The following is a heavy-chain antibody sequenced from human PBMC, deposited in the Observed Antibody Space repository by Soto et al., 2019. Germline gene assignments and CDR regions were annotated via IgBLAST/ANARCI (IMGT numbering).Heavy chain of an antibody. D-gene: IGHD3-10*01. CDR2: IYHTGST. CDR1: GDSITSSGHYW. CDR3: AGLLWFGEVIYSDP. J-gene: IGHJ5*02. V-gene: IGHV4-4*02. Sequence: ASETLSLTCTVSGDSITSSGHYWWSWVRQPPGKGLEWIGEIYHTGSTNYNPALKSRVTISIDKSKNQFSLKLSSVTAADTAVYYCAGLLWFGEVIYSDPWGQGTLVTVSS.